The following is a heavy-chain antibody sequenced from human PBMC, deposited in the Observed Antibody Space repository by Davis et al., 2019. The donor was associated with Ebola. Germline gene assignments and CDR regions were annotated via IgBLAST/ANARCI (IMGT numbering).Heavy chain of an antibody. D-gene: IGHD3-16*02. CDR2: INIGGTGR. J-gene: IGHJ5*02. CDR1: GFTFRDHY. V-gene: IGHV3-11*01. CDR3: ARYTMITFGGVIVEGSWFDP. Sequence: GGSLRLSCVASGFTFRDHYMSWLRQAPGKGLEWLSSINIGGTGRQYADSVKGRFTISRDNAKNSLYLQMNSLRAEDTAVYYCARYTMITFGGVIVEGSWFDPWGQGTLVTVSS.